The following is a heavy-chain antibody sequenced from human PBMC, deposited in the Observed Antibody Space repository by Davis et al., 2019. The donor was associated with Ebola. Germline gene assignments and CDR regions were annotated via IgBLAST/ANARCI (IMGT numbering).Heavy chain of an antibody. CDR2: ISAYNGNT. Sequence: ASVLDSCKASAYTCISCDISWVRQPAGQGPVCRGWISAYNGNTNYAQKLQARVTMTTDTSTSTAYMELRSLRSDDTAVYYCARAEYNWNYFAYWGQGTLVTVSS. V-gene: IGHV1-18*01. CDR1: AYTCISCD. D-gene: IGHD1-20*01. CDR3: ARAEYNWNYFAY. J-gene: IGHJ4*02.